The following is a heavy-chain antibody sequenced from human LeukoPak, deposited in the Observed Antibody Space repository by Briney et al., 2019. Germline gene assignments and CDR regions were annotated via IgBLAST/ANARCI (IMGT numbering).Heavy chain of an antibody. D-gene: IGHD2-21*02. J-gene: IGHJ3*02. CDR1: GGSVSSTSYY. V-gene: IGHV4-39*07. CDR3: ARDVVVTSSPDAFDI. CDR2: FYYSGST. Sequence: PSETLSLTCTVSGGSVSSTSYYWGWIRQPPGKGLEWIGSFYYSGSTYYNPSLKSRVSISVDTSDNQFSLRLSSVTAADTAVYYCARDVVVTSSPDAFDIWGQGTMVTVSS.